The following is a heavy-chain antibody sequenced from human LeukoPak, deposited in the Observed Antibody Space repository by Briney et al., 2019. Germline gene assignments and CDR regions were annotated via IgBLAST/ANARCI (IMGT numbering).Heavy chain of an antibody. CDR3: ASGDILTGTLDY. CDR1: GFTFSSYE. Sequence: PGGSLRLSCAASGFTFSSYEMNWVRQAPGKGLEWVPYISGSGSTIYYADSVKGRFTISRDNAKNSLYLQMNSLRAEDTAVYYCASGDILTGTLDYWGQGTLVTVSS. CDR2: ISGSGSTI. D-gene: IGHD3-9*01. J-gene: IGHJ4*02. V-gene: IGHV3-48*03.